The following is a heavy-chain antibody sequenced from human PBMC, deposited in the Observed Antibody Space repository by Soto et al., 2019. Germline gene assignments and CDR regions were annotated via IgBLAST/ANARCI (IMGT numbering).Heavy chain of an antibody. J-gene: IGHJ6*02. Sequence: QVQLQESGPGLVKPSQTLSLTCTVSGGSISSGGYFWSWIRQHPGKGLEWIGFIYYSGSTYYNPSLKSRVTISVDTSNNHFSPKLMCVTAAETAVDYCAREGAAPYYYYGMDVWGQGTTVTVSS. CDR3: AREGAAPYYYYGMDV. V-gene: IGHV4-31*03. CDR2: IYYSGST. D-gene: IGHD6-6*01. CDR1: GGSISSGGYF.